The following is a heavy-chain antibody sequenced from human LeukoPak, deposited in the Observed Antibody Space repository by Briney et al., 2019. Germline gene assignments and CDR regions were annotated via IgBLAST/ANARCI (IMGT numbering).Heavy chain of an antibody. Sequence: GGSLRLSCVASGFSFSSHAMHWVRQAPGKGLDWVAVISYDGSNKYYADSVKGRFTISRDNAKNSRYLQMNSLRAEDTAVYYCARGTYDYVWGSQVYYYYYMDVWGKGTTVTISS. V-gene: IGHV3-30*04. CDR1: GFSFSSHA. D-gene: IGHD3-16*01. CDR2: ISYDGSNK. J-gene: IGHJ6*03. CDR3: ARGTYDYVWGSQVYYYYYMDV.